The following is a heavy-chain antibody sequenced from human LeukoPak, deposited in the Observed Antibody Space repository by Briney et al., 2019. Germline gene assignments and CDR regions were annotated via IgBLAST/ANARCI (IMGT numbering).Heavy chain of an antibody. CDR2: IYYSGRS. D-gene: IGHD3-16*02. J-gene: IGHJ4*02. Sequence: SETLSLTCTVSGGSISSSSYYWGWVRLPPGKGLAWIGSIYYSGRSYYHPSLKARVTISVDTSKNQFSLKLSSVTAANTAVYYCARGARNDYVWGSYRPRPYYFDYWGQGTLVTVSS. CDR3: ARGARNDYVWGSYRPRPYYFDY. CDR1: GGSISSSSYY. V-gene: IGHV4-39*07.